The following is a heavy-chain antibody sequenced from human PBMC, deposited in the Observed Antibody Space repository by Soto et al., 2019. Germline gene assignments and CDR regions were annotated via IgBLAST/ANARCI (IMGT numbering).Heavy chain of an antibody. CDR2: IDPSDSYT. D-gene: IGHD6-13*01. CDR1: GYSFTKYW. J-gene: IGHJ6*02. CDR3: ARLAKAAADKEYYYGMDV. Sequence: PGESLKISCKGSGYSFTKYWIGWVRQMPGKGLEWMGRIDPSDSYTNYSPSFQGHVTISTDKSISTAYLQWSSLKASDTAMYYCARLAKAAADKEYYYGMDVWGQGTTVTVSS. V-gene: IGHV5-10-1*01.